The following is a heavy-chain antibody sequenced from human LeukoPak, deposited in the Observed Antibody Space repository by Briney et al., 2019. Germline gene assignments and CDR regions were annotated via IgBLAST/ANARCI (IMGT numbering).Heavy chain of an antibody. V-gene: IGHV1-69*13. CDR3: ARGILGFCSGDTCYDDAFDL. Sequence: SVKVSCKASGGTFTSYAIHWVRQAPGQGLEWMGGIIPIFATSNYAQRFQGRVTITADESTSTAYMELTSLRSEDTAVYYCARGILGFCSGDTCYDDAFDLWGQGTMVSVSS. CDR1: GGTFTSYA. D-gene: IGHD2-15*01. CDR2: IIPIFATS. J-gene: IGHJ3*01.